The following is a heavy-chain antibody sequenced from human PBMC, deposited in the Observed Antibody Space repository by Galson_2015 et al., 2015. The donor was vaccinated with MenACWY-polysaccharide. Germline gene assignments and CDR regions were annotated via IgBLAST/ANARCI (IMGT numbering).Heavy chain of an antibody. Sequence: SLRLSCAVSGFTFSSYSMNWGRQAPGKGLEWLSYISSSSGTVYYADSVRGRFTISRDNAKNSLYLQMNRLRDEDTAIYYCARRGLYSSSSGGLDHWGQGTLVTVSS. CDR3: ARRGLYSSSSGGLDH. CDR1: GFTFSSYS. D-gene: IGHD6-6*01. V-gene: IGHV3-48*02. J-gene: IGHJ5*02. CDR2: ISSSSGTV.